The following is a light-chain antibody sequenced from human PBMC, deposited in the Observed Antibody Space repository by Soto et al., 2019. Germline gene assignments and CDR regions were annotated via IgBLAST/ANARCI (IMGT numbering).Light chain of an antibody. J-gene: IGKJ4*01. Sequence: IQMTQWGSILSASVGDRVTITCRASQSIRSWLAWYQQKPGKAPKLLIYDAYSLESGFPSRFSGRRSGTEFTLTIAGLQPDDFAPYYCQQYESYPPLNFGGGTKVDIK. CDR2: DAY. CDR1: QSIRSW. V-gene: IGKV1-5*01. CDR3: QQYESYPPLN.